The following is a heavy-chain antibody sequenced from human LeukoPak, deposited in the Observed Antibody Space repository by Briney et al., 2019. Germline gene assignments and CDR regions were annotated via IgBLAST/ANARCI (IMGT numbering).Heavy chain of an antibody. CDR1: GGSISSSNW. J-gene: IGHJ6*04. CDR3: ARAKGGYDILTGYSPYGMDV. CDR2: IYHSGST. V-gene: IGHV4-4*02. Sequence: SETLSLTCAVSGGSISSSNWWSWVRQPPGKELEWIGEIYHSGSTNYNPSLKSRVTISVDKSKNQFSLKLSSVTAADTAVYYCARAKGGYDILTGYSPYGMDVWGRGTTVTVSS. D-gene: IGHD3-9*01.